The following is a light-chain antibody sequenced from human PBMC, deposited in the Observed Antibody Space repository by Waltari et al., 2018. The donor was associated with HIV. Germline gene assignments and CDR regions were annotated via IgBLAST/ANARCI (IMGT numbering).Light chain of an antibody. CDR2: DVS. J-gene: IGLJ1*01. CDR1: SSDVGGYNY. V-gene: IGLV2-14*03. Sequence: QSALTQPASVSGSPGQSLTISCTGTSSDVGGYNYVSCYQQHPGKAPKLMIYDVSNRPSGVSNRFSGSKSGNPASLTISGLQAEDEADYYCSSYTSSSTLDVFGTGTKVTVL. CDR3: SSYTSSSTLDV.